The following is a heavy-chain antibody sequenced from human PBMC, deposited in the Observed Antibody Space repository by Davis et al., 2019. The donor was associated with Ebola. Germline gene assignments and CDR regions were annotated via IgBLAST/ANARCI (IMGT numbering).Heavy chain of an antibody. Sequence: MPSETLSLTSTVSGGSTSSGGYYWSWIRQHPVKGLEWIGYIYYSGSTYYNPSLKSRVTISVDTSKNQFSLKLSSVTAADTAVYYCARDGVVPAANYGMDVWGQGTTVTVSS. V-gene: IGHV4-31*03. CDR2: IYYSGST. CDR1: GGSTSSGGYY. D-gene: IGHD2-2*01. J-gene: IGHJ6*02. CDR3: ARDGVVPAANYGMDV.